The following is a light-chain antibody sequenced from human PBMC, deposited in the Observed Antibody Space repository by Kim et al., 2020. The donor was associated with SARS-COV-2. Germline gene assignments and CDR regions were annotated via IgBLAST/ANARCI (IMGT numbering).Light chain of an antibody. Sequence: QSVLTQPASVSGSPGQSITISCTGTSGDIGGYNFVSWYQHHPGKAPKFIIYDVSYRPSGVSDRFSGSKSGNTASLTISGLQAEDEADYYCASYTTGNTLYVFGTGTKVTVL. CDR2: DVS. J-gene: IGLJ1*01. CDR1: SGDIGGYNF. CDR3: ASYTTGNTLYV. V-gene: IGLV2-14*03.